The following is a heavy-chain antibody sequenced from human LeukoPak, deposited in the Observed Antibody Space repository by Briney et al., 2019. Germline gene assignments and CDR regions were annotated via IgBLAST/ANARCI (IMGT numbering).Heavy chain of an antibody. CDR1: GGSFSGYY. CDR3: ARNTYDYVWGSYRKNRSDY. CDR2: INHSGST. Sequence: SETLSLTCAVYGGSFSGYYWSWIRQPPGKGLEWIGEINHSGSTNYNPSLKSRVTISVDTSKNQFSLKLSSVTAADTAVYYCARNTYDYVWGSYRKNRSDYWGQGTLVTVSS. V-gene: IGHV4-34*01. D-gene: IGHD3-16*02. J-gene: IGHJ4*02.